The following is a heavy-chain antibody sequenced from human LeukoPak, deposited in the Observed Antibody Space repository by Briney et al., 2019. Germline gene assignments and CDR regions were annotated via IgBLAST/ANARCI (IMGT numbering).Heavy chain of an antibody. CDR1: GGSISSSSYY. CDR2: IYYSGST. J-gene: IGHJ1*01. Sequence: PSETLSLTCTVSGGSISSSSYYWGWIRQPPGKGLEWIGSIYYSGSTYYNPSLKSRVTISVDTSKNQFSLKLSSVTAADTAVYYCATLLLRAATFQHWGQGTLVTVSS. V-gene: IGHV4-39*07. D-gene: IGHD2-15*01. CDR3: ATLLLRAATFQH.